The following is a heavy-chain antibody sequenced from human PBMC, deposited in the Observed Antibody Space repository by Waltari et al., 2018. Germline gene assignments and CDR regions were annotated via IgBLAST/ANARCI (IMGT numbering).Heavy chain of an antibody. D-gene: IGHD5-18*01. CDR1: GFTFSSHW. J-gene: IGHJ5*02. CDR3: ARSEYNYAPGGWIDP. CDR2: INTDGSGT. Sequence: ELQLVESGGGLVQPGGSLRLSCAASGFTFSSHWMHWVRQAPGKGLVWVSRINTDGSGTSYADSVKGRFTISRDNAKNTLYLQMNSLRAEDTAVYYCARSEYNYAPGGWIDPWGQGTLVTVSS. V-gene: IGHV3-74*01.